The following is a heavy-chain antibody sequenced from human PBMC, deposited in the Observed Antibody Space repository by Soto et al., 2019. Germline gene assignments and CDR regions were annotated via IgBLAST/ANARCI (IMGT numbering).Heavy chain of an antibody. CDR1: GGSISSGGYY. CDR3: ARVCRGFWSGYYGFYYFDY. CDR2: IYYSGST. J-gene: IGHJ4*02. D-gene: IGHD3-3*01. V-gene: IGHV4-31*03. Sequence: SESLSLTCTVSGGSISSGGYYWSWIRQHPGKGMEWIGYIYYSGSTYYNPSLKSRVTISVDTSKNQFSLKLSSVTAADTAVYYCARVCRGFWSGYYGFYYFDYWGQGTLVTVSS.